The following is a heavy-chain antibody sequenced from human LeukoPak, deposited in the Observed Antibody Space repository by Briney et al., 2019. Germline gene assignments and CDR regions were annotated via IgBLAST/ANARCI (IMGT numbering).Heavy chain of an antibody. D-gene: IGHD2-2*01. V-gene: IGHV1-2*02. Sequence: GASVKVSCKASGYTFTGYYMHWVRQAPGQGLEWMGWINPNSGGTNYAQKFQGRVTMTRDTSISTAYMELSRLRSDDTAVYYCARSCPSSTSCFDPWGQGTLVTVSS. CDR2: INPNSGGT. J-gene: IGHJ5*02. CDR1: GYTFTGYY. CDR3: ARSCPSSTSCFDP.